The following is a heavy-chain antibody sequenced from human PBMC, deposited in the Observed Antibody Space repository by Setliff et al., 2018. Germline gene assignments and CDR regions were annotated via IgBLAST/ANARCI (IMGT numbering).Heavy chain of an antibody. J-gene: IGHJ4*02. Sequence: GGSLRLSCAASGFTFSNYEMNWVRQAPGKGLEWVSYINSGGREYIYYRDSVKGRFTISRANSKNTLYLQMNSLRPEDTAVYYCARTCSGSGCYAGLESWGQGTPVTVS. CDR3: ARTCSGSGCYAGLES. CDR2: INSGGREYI. V-gene: IGHV3-48*03. D-gene: IGHD2-15*01. CDR1: GFTFSNYE.